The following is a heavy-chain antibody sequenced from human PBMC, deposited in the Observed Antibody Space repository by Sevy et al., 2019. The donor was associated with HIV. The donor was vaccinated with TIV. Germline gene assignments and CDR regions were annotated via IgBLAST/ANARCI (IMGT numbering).Heavy chain of an antibody. D-gene: IGHD3-9*01. J-gene: IGHJ6*02. CDR1: GVSFSSYG. CDR2: ISYHGRNE. CDR3: ARDFTGFNGMDV. V-gene: IGHV3-30*03. Sequence: GGCLRLSCAASGVSFSSYGMHWVRQAPGKGLEWVAVISYHGRNEFYGDSVKGRFTISRDNSKKTLYLQVNSLRAEDTAVYYCARDFTGFNGMDVWGQGIMVTVSS.